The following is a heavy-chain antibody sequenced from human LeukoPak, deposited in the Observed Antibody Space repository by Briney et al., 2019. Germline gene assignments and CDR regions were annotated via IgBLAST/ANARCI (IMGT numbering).Heavy chain of an antibody. CDR1: GFTFDDYA. D-gene: IGHD6-13*01. CDR3: AKDIGPPPGIAAAGTSFYYYGMDV. CDR2: ISWNSGSI. Sequence: GGSLRLSCAASGFTFDDYAMHWVRQAPGKGLEWVSGISWNSGSIGYADSVKGRFTISRDNAKNSLYLQMNSLRAEDTALYYCAKDIGPPPGIAAAGTSFYYYGMDVWGQGTTVTVSS. V-gene: IGHV3-9*01. J-gene: IGHJ6*02.